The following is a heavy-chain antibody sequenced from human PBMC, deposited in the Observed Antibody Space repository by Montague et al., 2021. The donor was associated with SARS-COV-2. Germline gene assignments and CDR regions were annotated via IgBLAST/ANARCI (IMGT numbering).Heavy chain of an antibody. Sequence: SETLSLTCAVYGGSFSGYYWSWVCHPPGKGLEWDGEINHRGSTNYYPSPKSRVIISVYTSKNQFSLKLSSVTAADTVMYYCARGTGTHSNTLFGVLISGHAFDIWGQGTMVTVSS. CDR1: GGSFSGYY. CDR3: ARGTGTHSNTLFGVLISGHAFDI. V-gene: IGHV4-34*01. J-gene: IGHJ3*02. D-gene: IGHD3-3*01. CDR2: INHRGST.